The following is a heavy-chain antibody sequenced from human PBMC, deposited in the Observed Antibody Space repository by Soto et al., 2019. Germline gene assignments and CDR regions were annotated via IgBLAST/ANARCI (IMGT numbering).Heavy chain of an antibody. CDR3: ARVETYYYYMDV. V-gene: IGHV1-8*02. CDR1: GYSFTSYD. CDR2: MNPNSGNT. Sequence: ASVKVSCTASGYSFTSYDINWVRQATGQGLEWMGWMNPNSGNTGYAQKFQGRVTMTRNTSISTAYMELSSLRSEDTAVYYCARVETYYYYMDVWGKGTTVTVSS. J-gene: IGHJ6*03.